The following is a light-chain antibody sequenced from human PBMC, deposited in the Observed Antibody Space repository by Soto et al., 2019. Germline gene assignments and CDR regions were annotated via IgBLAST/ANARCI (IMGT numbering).Light chain of an antibody. CDR2: EVS. Sequence: QSALTQPPSASGSPGQSVTISCTGTSSDVGGYNYVSWYQQHPGKAPKLMIYEVSKRPSGVPDRFSGSKSGNTASLTVSGLQAEDEADYYCTSYAVSNNPPLVFGTGTKVTVL. V-gene: IGLV2-8*01. CDR1: SSDVGGYNY. J-gene: IGLJ1*01. CDR3: TSYAVSNNPPLV.